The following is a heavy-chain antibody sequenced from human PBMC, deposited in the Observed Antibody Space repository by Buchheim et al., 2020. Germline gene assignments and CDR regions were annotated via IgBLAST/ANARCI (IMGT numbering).Heavy chain of an antibody. V-gene: IGHV3-30*18. J-gene: IGHJ6*02. Sequence: QVQLVESGGGVVQPGRSLRLSCAASGFTFSSYGMHWVRKAPGKGLEWVAVISYDGSNKYYADSVKGRFTISRDNSQNTLYLQMNSLRAEDTAVYYCAKADREGMDVWGQGTT. D-gene: IGHD1-26*01. CDR1: GFTFSSYG. CDR2: ISYDGSNK. CDR3: AKADREGMDV.